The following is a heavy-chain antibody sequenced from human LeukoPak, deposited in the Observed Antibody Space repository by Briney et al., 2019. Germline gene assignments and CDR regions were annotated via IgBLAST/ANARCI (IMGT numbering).Heavy chain of an antibody. J-gene: IGHJ6*03. CDR3: ARGLVGASYYYYYMDV. V-gene: IGHV1-8*01. CDR2: MNPNSGNT. Sequence: ASAKVSCKASGYTFTSYDINWVRQATGQGLEWMGWMNPNSGNTGYAQKFQGRVAMTRNTSISTAYMELSSLRSEDTAVYYCARGLVGASYYYYYMDVWGKGTTVTVSS. CDR1: GYTFTSYD. D-gene: IGHD1-26*01.